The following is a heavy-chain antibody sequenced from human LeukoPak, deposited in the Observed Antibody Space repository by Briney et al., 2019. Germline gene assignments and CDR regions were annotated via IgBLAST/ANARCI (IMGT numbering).Heavy chain of an antibody. CDR1: GFTFSSYS. J-gene: IGHJ3*02. D-gene: IGHD1-1*01. Sequence: GGSLRLSCAASGFTFSSYSMNWVRQAPGKGLEWVSSISSSSSYIYYADSVKGRSTISRDNAKNSLYLQMNSLRAEDTAVYYCARGSSLEDAFDIWGQGTMVTVSS. V-gene: IGHV3-21*01. CDR3: ARGSSLEDAFDI. CDR2: ISSSSSYI.